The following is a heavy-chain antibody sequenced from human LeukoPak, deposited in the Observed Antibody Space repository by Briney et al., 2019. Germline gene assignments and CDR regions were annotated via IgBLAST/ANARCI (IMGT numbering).Heavy chain of an antibody. CDR3: ARGYSGSLHYFDY. CDR2: IYYSGST. Sequence: SETLSLTCTVSGGSIRNYYWSWIRQPPGKGLEWIGYIYYSGSTNYNPSLKSRVTISVDESKNQFSLKLSSVTAADTAVYYCARGYSGSLHYFDYWGQGTLVTVSS. D-gene: IGHD1-26*01. J-gene: IGHJ4*02. CDR1: GGSIRNYY. V-gene: IGHV4-59*01.